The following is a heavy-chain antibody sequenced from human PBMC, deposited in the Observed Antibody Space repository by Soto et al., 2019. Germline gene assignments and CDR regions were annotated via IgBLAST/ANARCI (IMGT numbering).Heavy chain of an antibody. Sequence: WMGCINHNSGGTNYAQKFQGWVTMTRDTSISTAYMELSRLRSDDTAVYYCARGNIVVVVAAPGWTWFDPWGQGTLVTVSS. CDR3: ARGNIVVVVAAPGWTWFDP. V-gene: IGHV1-2*04. D-gene: IGHD2-15*01. CDR2: INHNSGGT. J-gene: IGHJ5*02.